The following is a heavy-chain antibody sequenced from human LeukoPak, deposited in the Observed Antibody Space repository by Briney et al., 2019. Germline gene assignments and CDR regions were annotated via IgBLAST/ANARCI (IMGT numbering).Heavy chain of an antibody. CDR3: TKDPNGDYVGAFDP. CDR2: ITGGHYST. V-gene: IGHV3-23*01. J-gene: IGHJ5*02. D-gene: IGHD4-17*01. Sequence: GGSLRLSCAASGFSFSSFAMTWVRQSPGKGLEWVSSITGGHYSTYNTDSVKGRFTISRDNSKNTLYLQMNSLRADDTAIYYCTKDPNGDYVGAFDPWGQGTLVTVSS. CDR1: GFSFSSFA.